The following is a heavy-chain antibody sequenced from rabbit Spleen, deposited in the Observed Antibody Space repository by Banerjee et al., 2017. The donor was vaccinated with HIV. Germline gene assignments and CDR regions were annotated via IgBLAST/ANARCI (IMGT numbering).Heavy chain of an antibody. D-gene: IGHD4-2*01. Sequence: QEQLVESGGGLVQPEGSLTLTCKASGFTINSNYYMCWVRQAPGKGLEWIGCIYVGSGSTYYGSWAKGRFTIAKTSSTVDLKMTSPTAADTASFFCASGPNDSGTRLDVWGQGTLVTVS. CDR2: IYVGSGST. CDR1: GFTINSNYY. CDR3: ASGPNDSGTRLDV. V-gene: IGHV1S45*01. J-gene: IGHJ3*01.